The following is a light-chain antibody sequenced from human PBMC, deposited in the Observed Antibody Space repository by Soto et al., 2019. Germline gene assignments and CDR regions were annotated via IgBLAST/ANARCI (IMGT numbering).Light chain of an antibody. CDR1: QSISSW. CDR2: DAS. V-gene: IGKV1-5*01. J-gene: IGKJ1*01. CDR3: QQYNSYSQT. Sequence: DIQMTKSPSTLSASVGDRVTITCRASQSISSWLAWYQQKPGKAPKLLIYDASSLESGVPSRFSGSGSGTEFTLTISSLQPDEFATYYCQQYNSYSQTVGQGTKVAIK.